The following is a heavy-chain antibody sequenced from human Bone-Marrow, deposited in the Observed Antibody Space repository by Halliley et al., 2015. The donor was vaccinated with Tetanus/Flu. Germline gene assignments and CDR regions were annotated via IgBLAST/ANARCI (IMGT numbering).Heavy chain of an antibody. Sequence: ISNDGESKYYADSVGGRFTISRDNSKNTLYLQMNSLRPEDTAVYYCAKDLASGLPYYFYGLDVWSQGTTVTVSS. CDR3: AKDLASGLPYYFYGLDV. CDR2: ISNDGESK. D-gene: IGHD3-10*01. J-gene: IGHJ6*02. V-gene: IGHV3-30*18.